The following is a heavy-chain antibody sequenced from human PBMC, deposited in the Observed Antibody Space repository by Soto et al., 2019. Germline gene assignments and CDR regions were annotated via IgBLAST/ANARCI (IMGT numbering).Heavy chain of an antibody. CDR1: GGSISSSSYF. V-gene: IGHV4-39*01. J-gene: IGHJ5*02. CDR3: ARHLSDFRFDP. Sequence: SETLSLTCTVSGGSISSSSYFWGWIRQPPGKGLEWIGSIYYSGSTYYNPSLKSRVTVSVDTSKNQFSLKLSSVTAADTAVYYCARHLSDFRFDPWGQGTLVTVSS. CDR2: IYYSGST. D-gene: IGHD2-21*02.